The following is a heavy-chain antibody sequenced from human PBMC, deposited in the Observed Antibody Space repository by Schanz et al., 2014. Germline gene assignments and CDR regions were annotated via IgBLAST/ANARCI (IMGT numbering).Heavy chain of an antibody. CDR2: ISGSGGDSV. V-gene: IGHV3-48*04. CDR1: GFNFNTYA. Sequence: EVQLLESGGGLAQPGGSLRLACAASGFNFNTYAMSWVRQAPGKGLEWLSHISGSGGDSVDYADSVKGRFTISRDNTRNSLYLQMNSLRVDDTAVYYCARDHVATTDYDYFFYYLDVWATGITVIVSS. J-gene: IGHJ6*03. CDR3: ARDHVATTDYDYFFYYLDV. D-gene: IGHD1-1*01.